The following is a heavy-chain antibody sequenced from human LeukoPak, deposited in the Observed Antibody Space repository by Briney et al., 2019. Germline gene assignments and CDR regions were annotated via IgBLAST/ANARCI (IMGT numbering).Heavy chain of an antibody. CDR1: GFTFSNYS. V-gene: IGHV3-21*01. D-gene: IGHD2-2*01. J-gene: IGHJ4*02. Sequence: GGSLTLSCAASGFTFSNYSMNWVRQAPGKGLEWVSSISSSSSYIYYADSVKGRFTISRDNAKNSLYLQMNSLRAEDTALYYCASLNRADCSSTSCHTHYWGQGTLVTVSS. CDR2: ISSSSSYI. CDR3: ASLNRADCSSTSCHTHY.